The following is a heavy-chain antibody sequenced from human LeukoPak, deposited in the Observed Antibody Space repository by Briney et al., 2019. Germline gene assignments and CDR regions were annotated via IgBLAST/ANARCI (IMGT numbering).Heavy chain of an antibody. D-gene: IGHD2-15*01. Sequence: ASVKVSCKASGYTFTSYYMHWVRQAPGQGLEWMGIINPSGGSTSYAQKFQGRVTMTRDTSTSTVYMELSSLRSEDTAVYYCARDRAGSPNYYYYGMDAWGQGTTVTVSS. J-gene: IGHJ6*02. V-gene: IGHV1-46*01. CDR3: ARDRAGSPNYYYYGMDA. CDR2: INPSGGST. CDR1: GYTFTSYY.